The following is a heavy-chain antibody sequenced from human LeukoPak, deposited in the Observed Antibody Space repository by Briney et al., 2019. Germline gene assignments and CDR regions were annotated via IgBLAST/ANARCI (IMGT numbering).Heavy chain of an antibody. J-gene: IGHJ3*02. CDR3: ARDVAVAGTHSDAFDI. Sequence: GGSLRLSCAASGFTFDDYGMSWVRQAPGKGLEWVSGINWNGGSTGYADSVKGRFTISRDNAKNSLYLQMNSLRAEDTALYYCARDVAVAGTHSDAFDIWGQGTMVTVSS. D-gene: IGHD6-19*01. CDR2: INWNGGST. V-gene: IGHV3-20*04. CDR1: GFTFDDYG.